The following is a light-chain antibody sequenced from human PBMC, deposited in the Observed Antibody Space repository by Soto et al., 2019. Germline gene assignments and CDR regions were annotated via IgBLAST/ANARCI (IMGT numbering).Light chain of an antibody. Sequence: VLTQSPGTLSLSPGERATLSCRASQSVSSSYLAWYQQKPGQAPNLLIYGASIRATGIPDRFSGSGSGTDFTLTISSLQPEDFAVYYCQQYGSSLMWTFGQGTKVEIK. CDR2: GAS. J-gene: IGKJ1*01. CDR3: QQYGSSLMWT. V-gene: IGKV3-20*01. CDR1: QSVSSSY.